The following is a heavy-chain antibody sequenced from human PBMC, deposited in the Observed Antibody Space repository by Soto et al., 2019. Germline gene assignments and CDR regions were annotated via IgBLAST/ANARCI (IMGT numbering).Heavy chain of an antibody. CDR3: ARVGYCSSTPCWPIGYFEY. D-gene: IGHD2-2*01. CDR2: NSSSSSFI. J-gene: IGHJ4*02. CDR1: GFSLSDYS. V-gene: IGHV3-21*01. Sequence: EVQLVESGGGLVKPGGSLRLSCAASGFSLSDYSMNWIRQAPGKGLEWVASNSSSSSFIHYAESMKGRFTISRDNAKNSLYLQMNSLSAEDTAVYYCARVGYCSSTPCWPIGYFEYWGQGTLVTVSS.